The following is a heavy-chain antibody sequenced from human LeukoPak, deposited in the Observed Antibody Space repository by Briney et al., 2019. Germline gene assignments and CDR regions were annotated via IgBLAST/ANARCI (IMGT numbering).Heavy chain of an antibody. J-gene: IGHJ4*02. CDR2: VNPSGGST. Sequence: ASVKVSCKAFGYTITGYYIHGVRQAPGQGVEWMGMVNPSGGSTSYAQKFQGRVTMTGDTSTTTVYMELSSLRSDDTAVFYCARRHKHYYQIDYWGQGPLVTVSS. CDR3: ARRHKHYYQIDY. CDR1: GYTITGYY. D-gene: IGHD1-26*01. V-gene: IGHV1-46*01.